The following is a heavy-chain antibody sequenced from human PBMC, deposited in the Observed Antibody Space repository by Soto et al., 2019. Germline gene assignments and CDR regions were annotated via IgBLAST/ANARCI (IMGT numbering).Heavy chain of an antibody. V-gene: IGHV3-30*18. D-gene: IGHD2-2*03. J-gene: IGHJ4*02. CDR1: GFTFSSYG. CDR2: ISYDGSNK. CDR3: AKGVRVRITWIADF. Sequence: GGSLRLSCAASGFTFSSYGMHWVRQAPGKGLEWVAVISYDGSNKYYADSVKGRFTISRDNSKNTLYLQMNSLRAEDTAVYYCAKGVRVRITWIADFWGQGTLVTVSS.